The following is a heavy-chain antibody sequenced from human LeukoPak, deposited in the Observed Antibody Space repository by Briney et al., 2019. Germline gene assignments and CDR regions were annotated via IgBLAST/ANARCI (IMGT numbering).Heavy chain of an antibody. CDR3: ARELLEWQWLVKRSSYYFDY. CDR1: GFTFSSYS. J-gene: IGHJ4*02. V-gene: IGHV3-48*01. Sequence: GGSLRLSCAASGFTFSSYSMNWVRQAPGKGLEWVSYISSSSSTIYYADSVKGRFTISRDNAKNSLYLQMNSLRAEDTAVYYCARELLEWQWLVKRSSYYFDYWGQGTLVTVSS. CDR2: ISSSSSTI. D-gene: IGHD6-19*01.